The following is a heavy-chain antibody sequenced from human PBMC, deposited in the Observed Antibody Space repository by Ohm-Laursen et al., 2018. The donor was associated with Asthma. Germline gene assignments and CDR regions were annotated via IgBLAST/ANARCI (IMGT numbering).Heavy chain of an antibody. CDR1: GFIFRRHA. V-gene: IGHV3-64D*08. CDR3: VKDIWEDTYGPFDF. CDR2: ISSDGNVR. Sequence: GSLRLSCAAPGFIFRRHAMSWVRQAPGKGLESISGISSDGNVRYYADSVKGRFTMSRDNSKKTVYLQMSSLRVEDTALYYCVKDIWEDTYGPFDFWGLGTQVTVSS. J-gene: IGHJ4*02. D-gene: IGHD5-18*01.